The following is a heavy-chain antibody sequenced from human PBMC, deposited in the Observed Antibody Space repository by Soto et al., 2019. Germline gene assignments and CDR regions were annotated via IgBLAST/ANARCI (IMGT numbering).Heavy chain of an antibody. J-gene: IGHJ6*02. D-gene: IGHD4-17*01. Sequence: ASVKVSCKASGGTFSSYAISWVRQAPGQGLEWMGGIIPIFGTANYAQKFQGRVTITADESTSTAYMELSSLRSEDTAVYYCARRGGMTTVTRRYYYYYGMDVWGQGTTVTVSS. V-gene: IGHV1-69*13. CDR1: GGTFSSYA. CDR3: ARRGGMTTVTRRYYYYYGMDV. CDR2: IIPIFGTA.